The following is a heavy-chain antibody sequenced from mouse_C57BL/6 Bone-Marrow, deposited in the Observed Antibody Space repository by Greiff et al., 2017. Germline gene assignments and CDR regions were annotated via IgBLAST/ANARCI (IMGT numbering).Heavy chain of an antibody. CDR1: GFNIKDDY. Sequence: EVQLQQSGAELVRPGASVKLSCTASGFNIKDDYMHWVKQRPEQGLEWIGWIDPENGDTEYASQFQGKATITADTSSNTAYLQLSSLTSEDTAVYYCTTKVYYDYEYYFDYWGPGTTLTVSS. J-gene: IGHJ2*01. V-gene: IGHV14-4*01. CDR2: IDPENGDT. CDR3: TTKVYYDYEYYFDY. D-gene: IGHD2-4*01.